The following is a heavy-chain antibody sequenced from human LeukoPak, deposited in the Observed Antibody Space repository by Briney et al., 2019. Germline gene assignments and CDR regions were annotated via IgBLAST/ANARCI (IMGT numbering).Heavy chain of an antibody. V-gene: IGHV3-49*03. J-gene: IGHJ4*02. Sequence: PGGSLRLSCTASGFTFGDYAMSWFRQAPGKGLEWVGFIRSKAYGGTTEYAASVKGRFTISRDDSKSIAYLQMNSLKTEDTAVYYCTRCPRLGLRGFDYWGQGTLVTVSS. D-gene: IGHD1-26*01. CDR2: IRSKAYGGTT. CDR3: TRCPRLGLRGFDY. CDR1: GFTFGDYA.